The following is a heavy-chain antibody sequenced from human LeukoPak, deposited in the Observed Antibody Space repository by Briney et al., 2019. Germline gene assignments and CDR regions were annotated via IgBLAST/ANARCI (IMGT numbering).Heavy chain of an antibody. V-gene: IGHV4-39*01. CDR1: GGSISSSRYH. CDR2: VSYSGST. D-gene: IGHD5-18*01. Sequence: PSETLSHTCTVSGGSISSSRYHWGWIRQSPGKGLEWIGSVSYSGSTYYNPSLKSRITISVDTSKNQFSLKLSSVTAADTAVYYCARHLRDTPYYFDYWGQGTLVTVSS. J-gene: IGHJ4*02. CDR3: ARHLRDTPYYFDY.